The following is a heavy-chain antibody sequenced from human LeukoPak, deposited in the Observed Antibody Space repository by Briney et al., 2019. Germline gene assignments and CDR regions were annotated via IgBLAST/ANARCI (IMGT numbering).Heavy chain of an antibody. Sequence: SGTLSLTCAVSGGSISSGGYSWSWIRQPPGKGLEWIEYIYHSGSTYYNPPLKSRVTISVDTSKNQLSLKLSSVTAADTAVYYCARERIAAAGPDSGMDVWGQGTTVTVSS. CDR3: ARERIAAAGPDSGMDV. J-gene: IGHJ6*02. V-gene: IGHV4-30-2*01. D-gene: IGHD6-13*01. CDR2: IYHSGST. CDR1: GGSISSGGYS.